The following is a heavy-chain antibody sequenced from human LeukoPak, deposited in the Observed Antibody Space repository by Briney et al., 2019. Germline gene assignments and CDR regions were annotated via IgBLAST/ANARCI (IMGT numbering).Heavy chain of an antibody. D-gene: IGHD3-10*01. Sequence: ASVKLSCKASGATFTSYAISWVRQAPGQGLEWMGGIIPIFGTANYAQKFQGRVTITTDESTSTAYMELSSLRSEDTAVYFCAINPITMVRGVISYYMDVWGKGTTVTVSS. V-gene: IGHV1-69*05. CDR3: AINPITMVRGVISYYMDV. CDR2: IIPIFGTA. J-gene: IGHJ6*03. CDR1: GATFTSYA.